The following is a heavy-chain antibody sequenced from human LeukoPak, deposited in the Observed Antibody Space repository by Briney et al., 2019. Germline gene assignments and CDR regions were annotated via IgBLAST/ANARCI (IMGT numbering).Heavy chain of an antibody. Sequence: SETLSLTCTVSGGSISSYYWSWIRQPAGKGLEWIGRVYTSGSTNYNPSLKRRVTMSVDTSKNQFSLKLSSVTAADTAVYYCAGHHPRNTVDFWGQGTLVTVSS. J-gene: IGHJ4*02. D-gene: IGHD2/OR15-2a*01. CDR2: VYTSGST. V-gene: IGHV4-4*07. CDR1: GGSISSYY. CDR3: AGHHPRNTVDF.